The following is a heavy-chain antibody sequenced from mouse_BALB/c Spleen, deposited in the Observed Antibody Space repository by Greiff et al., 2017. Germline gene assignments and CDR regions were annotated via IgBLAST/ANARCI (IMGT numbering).Heavy chain of an antibody. Sequence: VQLQQSGPGLVAPSQSLSITCTVSGFSLTSYGVHWVRQPPGKGLEWLGVIWAGGSTNYNSALMSRLSISKDNSKSQVFLKMNSLQTDDTAMYYCVLWSGGAMDDWGQGTSVTVSS. CDR1: GFSLTSYG. J-gene: IGHJ4*01. V-gene: IGHV2-9*02. CDR3: VLWSGGAMDD. CDR2: IWAGGST. D-gene: IGHD1-1*02.